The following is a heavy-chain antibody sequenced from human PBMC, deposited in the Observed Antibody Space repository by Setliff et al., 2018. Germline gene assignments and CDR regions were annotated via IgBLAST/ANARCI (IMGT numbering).Heavy chain of an antibody. CDR2: IYTKGGT. CDR3: ARGLNTESWTPLY. CDR1: GGSMTDFF. V-gene: IGHV4-4*08. D-gene: IGHD2-15*01. Sequence: TLSLTCSVAGGSMTDFFWHWFRRPPGKGLEWIEYIYTKGGTNYSPSLKSRVTMSVDRSRNQFSLTLSSVSAAGMAVYYCARGLNTESWTPLYWSPGTLVTVS. J-gene: IGHJ4*02.